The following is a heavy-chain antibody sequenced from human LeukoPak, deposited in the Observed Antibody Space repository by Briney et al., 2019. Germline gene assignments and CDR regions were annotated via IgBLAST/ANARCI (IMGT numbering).Heavy chain of an antibody. CDR1: GFTFSSYA. V-gene: IGHV3-23*01. Sequence: GGSLRLSCAASGFTFSSYAMSWVRQAPGKGLEWVSAISGSGGSTYYADSVKGRFTISRDNSKNTLYLQMNSLRAEDTAVHYCAKLSGSYFVYRAFDIWGQGTMVTVSS. J-gene: IGHJ3*02. CDR3: AKLSGSYFVYRAFDI. CDR2: ISGSGGST. D-gene: IGHD1-26*01.